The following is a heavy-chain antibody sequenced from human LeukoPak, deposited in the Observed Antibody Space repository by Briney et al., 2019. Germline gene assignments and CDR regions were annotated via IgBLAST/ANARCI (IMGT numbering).Heavy chain of an antibody. CDR2: INHSGST. J-gene: IGHJ4*02. Sequence: SETLSLTCAVYGGSLSGYYWSWIRQPPGKGLEWIGEINHSGSTNYNPSLKSRVTISVDTSKNQFSLKLGSVTAADTAVYYCARGRMNSSSWYRGRLYYFDYWGQGTLVTVSS. CDR3: ARGRMNSSSWYRGRLYYFDY. CDR1: GGSLSGYY. D-gene: IGHD6-13*01. V-gene: IGHV4-34*01.